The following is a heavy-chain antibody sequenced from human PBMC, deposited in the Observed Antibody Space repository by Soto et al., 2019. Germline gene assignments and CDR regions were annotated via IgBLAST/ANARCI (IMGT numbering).Heavy chain of an antibody. CDR3: ARGVGGAVDVLYYIDV. CDR2: INPSGST. CDR1: GESLSGYY. D-gene: IGHD6-19*01. Sequence: SETLSLTCAVYGESLSGYYWSWIRQPPGKGLEWIGEINPSGSTNYNPSLKSRVTISVDMSKNQFSLKLSSVTAADTAVYYCARGVGGAVDVLYYIDVWGKGTTVTVS. V-gene: IGHV4-34*01. J-gene: IGHJ6*03.